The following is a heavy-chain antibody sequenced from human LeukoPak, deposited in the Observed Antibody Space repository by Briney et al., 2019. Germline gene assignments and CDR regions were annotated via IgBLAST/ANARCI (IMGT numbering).Heavy chain of an antibody. D-gene: IGHD3-3*01. CDR3: AREYYDFWSGYYFDY. V-gene: IGHV3-33*01. CDR2: IWYDGSNK. J-gene: IGHJ4*02. CDR1: GFTFSSYG. Sequence: GRSLILSCAASGFTFSSYGMHWVRQAPGKGLEWVAVIWYDGSNKYYADSVKGRFTISRDNSKNTLYLQMNSLRAEDTAVYYCAREYYDFWSGYYFDYWGQGTLVTVSS.